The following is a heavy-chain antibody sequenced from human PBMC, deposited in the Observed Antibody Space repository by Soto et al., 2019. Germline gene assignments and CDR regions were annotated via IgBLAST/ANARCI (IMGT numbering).Heavy chain of an antibody. Sequence: SGPTLVNPTQTLTLTCTFSGFSLSTSGMCVSWIRQPPGKALEWLALIDWDDDKYYSTSLKTRLTISKDTSKNQVVLTMTNMDPVDTATYCCARIRVGIEAAVGGMDVWGQGTTVTVSS. CDR3: ARIRVGIEAAVGGMDV. CDR1: GFSLSTSGMC. CDR2: IDWDDDK. V-gene: IGHV2-70*01. D-gene: IGHD6-13*01. J-gene: IGHJ6*02.